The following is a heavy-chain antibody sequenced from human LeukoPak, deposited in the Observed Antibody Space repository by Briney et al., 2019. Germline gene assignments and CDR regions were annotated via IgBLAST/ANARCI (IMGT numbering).Heavy chain of an antibody. D-gene: IGHD3-3*02. CDR3: ARAPPSRHFFDY. V-gene: IGHV3-30*04. Sequence: GGSLRLSCAASGFTFSSYAMHWVRQAPGKGLEWVAVISYDGSNKYYADSVKGRFTISRDNSKNTLYLQMSSLRAEDTAVYYCARAPPSRHFFDYWGQGTLVTVSS. CDR1: GFTFSSYA. CDR2: ISYDGSNK. J-gene: IGHJ4*02.